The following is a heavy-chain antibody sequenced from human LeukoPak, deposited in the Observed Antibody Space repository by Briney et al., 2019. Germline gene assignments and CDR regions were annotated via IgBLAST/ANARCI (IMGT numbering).Heavy chain of an antibody. V-gene: IGHV1-69*05. CDR2: INPIFGTA. CDR1: GYTFTGYY. CDR3: ASRAIDSSGAFDY. D-gene: IGHD3-22*01. Sequence: SVKVSCKASGYTFTGYYMHWVRQAPGQGLEWMGWINPIFGTANYAQKFQGRVTITTDESTSTAYMELSSLRSEDTAVYYCASRAIDSSGAFDYWGQGTLVTVSS. J-gene: IGHJ4*02.